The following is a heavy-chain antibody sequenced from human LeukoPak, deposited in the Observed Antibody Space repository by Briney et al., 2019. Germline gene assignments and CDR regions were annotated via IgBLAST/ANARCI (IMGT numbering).Heavy chain of an antibody. CDR1: GHTFTSYD. CDR3: ARGRRLYYYYGMDV. J-gene: IGHJ6*02. Sequence: VASVKVSCKASGHTFTSYDINWVRQATGQGLEWMGWMNPNSGNTGYAQKFQGRVTMTRNTSISTAYMELSSLRSEDTAVYYCARGRRLYYYYGMDVWGQGTTVTVSS. CDR2: MNPNSGNT. V-gene: IGHV1-8*01.